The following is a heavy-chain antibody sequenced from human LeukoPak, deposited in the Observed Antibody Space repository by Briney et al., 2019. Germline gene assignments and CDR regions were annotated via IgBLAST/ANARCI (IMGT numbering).Heavy chain of an antibody. D-gene: IGHD6-13*01. J-gene: IGHJ4*02. V-gene: IGHV3-30*03. CDR3: AAIAAAGYFDY. Sequence: PGESLRLSCAASGFTFSSYGMHWVRQAPGKGLEWVAVISYDGSNKYYADSVKGRFTISRDNSKNTLYLQMNSLRAEDTAVYYCAAIAAAGYFDYWGQGTLVTVSS. CDR2: ISYDGSNK. CDR1: GFTFSSYG.